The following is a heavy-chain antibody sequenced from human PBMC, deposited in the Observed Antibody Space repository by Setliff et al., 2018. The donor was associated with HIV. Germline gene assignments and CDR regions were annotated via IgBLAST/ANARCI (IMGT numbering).Heavy chain of an antibody. CDR2: IYSTGST. CDR3: AKGAGFYGDYTFDY. V-gene: IGHV4-59*11. J-gene: IGHJ4*02. CDR1: GASITSHY. Sequence: ETLSLTCTVSGASITSHYWSWIRQSPGRELEWIGYIYSTGSTNYNPSLQSRVSISMDASKNKFSLKVTSVTSADTAVYYCAKGAGFYGDYTFDYWGQGNLVTAPQ. D-gene: IGHD4-17*01.